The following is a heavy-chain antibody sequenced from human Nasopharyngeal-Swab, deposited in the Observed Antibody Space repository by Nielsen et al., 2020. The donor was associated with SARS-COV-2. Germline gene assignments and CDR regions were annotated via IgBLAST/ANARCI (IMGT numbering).Heavy chain of an antibody. D-gene: IGHD3-16*01. CDR3: ARDGLRGSYYYYMDV. Sequence: IRQPPGKGLEWVPYISSSSSYTNYADSVKGRFTISRDNAKNSLYLQMNSLRAEDTAVYYCARDGLRGSYYYYMDVWGKGTTVTVSS. CDR2: ISSSSSYT. J-gene: IGHJ6*03. V-gene: IGHV3-11*06.